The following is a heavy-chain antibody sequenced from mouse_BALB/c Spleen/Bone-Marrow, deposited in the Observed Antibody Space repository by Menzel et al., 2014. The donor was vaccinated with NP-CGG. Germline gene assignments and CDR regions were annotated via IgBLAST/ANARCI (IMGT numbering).Heavy chain of an antibody. Sequence: VHAMQSAAELAKSGALVKLSCKVSGHTFTNYYVHCAKQRPGQCLEWIRDIHPSNGVTNFNDKFMSKVTLTVDTSSSTAYMHLSSLTSQDSAVYYCTRSGFCGCGTYFGVWGAGTTVTISS. CDR1: GHTFTNYY. CDR3: TRSGFCGCGTYFGV. D-gene: IGHD1-2*01. J-gene: IGHJ1*01. CDR2: IHPSNGVT. V-gene: IGHV1-53*01.